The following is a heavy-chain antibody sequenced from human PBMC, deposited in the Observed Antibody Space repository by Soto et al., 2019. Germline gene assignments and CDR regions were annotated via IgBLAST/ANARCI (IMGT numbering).Heavy chain of an antibody. CDR3: AIGDRWLQRNYFDY. D-gene: IGHD5-12*01. J-gene: IGHJ4*02. Sequence: QVQLQESGPGLVKPSETLSLTCTVSGGSISSYYWSWIRQPPGKGLEWIGYIYYSGSTNYNPYLKSRVTISVDTSKNQFSLKLSSVTAADTAVYYCAIGDRWLQRNYFDYWGQGALVTVSS. CDR1: GGSISSYY. V-gene: IGHV4-59*12. CDR2: IYYSGST.